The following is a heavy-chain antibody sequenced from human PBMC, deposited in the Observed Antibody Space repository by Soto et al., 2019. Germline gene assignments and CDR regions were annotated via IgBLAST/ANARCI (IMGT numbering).Heavy chain of an antibody. CDR1: VDSVSSNSAA. Sequence: SQTLSLTCAISVDSVSSNSAAWNWIMQSPSRGLEWLGRTYYRSKWYNDYAVSVKSRITINPDTSKNQFSLQLNSVTPEDTAVYYCARDVLEQKYYYYGMDVWGQGTTIIVSS. CDR3: ARDVLEQKYYYYGMDV. V-gene: IGHV6-1*01. J-gene: IGHJ6*02. D-gene: IGHD3-10*02. CDR2: TYYRSKWYN.